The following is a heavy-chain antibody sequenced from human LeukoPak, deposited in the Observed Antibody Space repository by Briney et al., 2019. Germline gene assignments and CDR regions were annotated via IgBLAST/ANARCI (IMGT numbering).Heavy chain of an antibody. CDR2: INPNSGGT. CDR3: ARGEGMITVAIGGFDI. D-gene: IGHD3-16*01. Sequence: ASVKVSCKASGYTFTGYYIHWVRQAPGQGLEWMGWINPNSGGTNYAQKFQGRVTMTRDTSISTAYMELSRLRSDDTAVYYCARGEGMITVAIGGFDIWGQGTMVTVSS. J-gene: IGHJ3*02. V-gene: IGHV1-2*02. CDR1: GYTFTGYY.